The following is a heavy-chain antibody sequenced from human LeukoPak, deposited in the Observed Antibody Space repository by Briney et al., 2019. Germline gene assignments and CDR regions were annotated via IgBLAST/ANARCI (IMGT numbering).Heavy chain of an antibody. CDR2: IYSSGST. Sequence: SETLSLTCGVSGGSISDRSYYWSWIRQSPGKGLEWIGSIYSSGSTYYNPSLQSRVTIFKDTSENKFSLKLSSVTAADMAVYFCARRSIYWYFDFWGRGTLVTVSS. CDR1: GGSISDRSYY. V-gene: IGHV4-39*01. J-gene: IGHJ2*01. CDR3: ARRSIYWYFDF. D-gene: IGHD3-10*01.